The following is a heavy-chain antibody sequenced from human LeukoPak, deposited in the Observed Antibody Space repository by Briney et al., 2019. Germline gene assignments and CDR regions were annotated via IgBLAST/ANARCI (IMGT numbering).Heavy chain of an antibody. CDR1: GYSFTSYW. CDR3: ARQGSYYDILTGYEISAFDI. CDR2: IYPGDSDT. D-gene: IGHD3-9*01. J-gene: IGHJ3*02. V-gene: IGHV5-51*01. Sequence: GESLKVSCKGSGYSFTSYWIGWVRQMPGKGLEWMGIIYPGDSDTRYSPSFQGQVTISADKSISTAYLQWSSLKASDTAMYYCARQGSYYDILTGYEISAFDIWGQGTMVTVSS.